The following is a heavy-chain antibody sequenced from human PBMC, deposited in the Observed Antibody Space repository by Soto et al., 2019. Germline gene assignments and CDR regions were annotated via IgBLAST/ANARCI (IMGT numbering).Heavy chain of an antibody. J-gene: IGHJ4*02. CDR1: GGSISSYY. D-gene: IGHD3-9*01. Sequence: PSETLSLTCTVSGGSISSYYWSWIRQPPGKGLEWIGYIYYSGSTNYNPSLKSRVTISVDTSKNQFSLKLSSVTAADTAVYYYARGGQYYDILTGDFDYWGQGTLVTVSS. CDR2: IYYSGST. V-gene: IGHV4-59*01. CDR3: ARGGQYYDILTGDFDY.